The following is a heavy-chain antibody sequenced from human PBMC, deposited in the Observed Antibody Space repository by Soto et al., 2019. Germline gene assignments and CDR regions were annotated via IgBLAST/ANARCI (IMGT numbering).Heavy chain of an antibody. CDR2: IIPIFGTA. CDR1: GRTFSSYA. Sequence: GASVKVSCKASGRTFSSYAISWVRQAPGQGLEWMGGIIPIFGTANYAQKFQGRVTITADESTSTAYMELSSLRSEDTAVYYCARVKRAVAGFGYWGQGTLVTVSS. D-gene: IGHD6-19*01. J-gene: IGHJ4*02. V-gene: IGHV1-69*13. CDR3: ARVKRAVAGFGY.